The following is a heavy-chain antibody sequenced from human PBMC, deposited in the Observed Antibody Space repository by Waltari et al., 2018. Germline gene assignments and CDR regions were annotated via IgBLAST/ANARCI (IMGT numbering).Heavy chain of an antibody. CDR1: GYSFTSYW. D-gene: IGHD6-6*01. J-gene: IGHJ6*03. CDR3: ARQSIAARPYYYMDV. V-gene: IGHV5-51*01. CDR2: IYPGDSDT. Sequence: EVQLVQSGAEVKKPGESLKISCKGSGYSFTSYWIGWVRQMPGKGLEWMGIIYPGDSDTSYSPSFQGQVTISADKSISTAYLQWSSLKASDTAMYYCARQSIAARPYYYMDVWGKGTTVTVSS.